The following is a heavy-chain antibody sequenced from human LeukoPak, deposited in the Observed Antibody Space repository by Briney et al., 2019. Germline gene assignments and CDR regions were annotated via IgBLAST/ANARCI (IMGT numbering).Heavy chain of an antibody. CDR3: ASSGSYRFDY. D-gene: IGHD1-26*01. CDR2: IYSGGST. Sequence: PGGSLRLSCAASGFTVSSNYMSWVRQAPGKGPEWVSVIYSGGSTYYADSVKGRFAISRDNSKNTLYLQMNSLRAEDTAVYYCASSGSYRFDYWGQGTLVTVSS. J-gene: IGHJ4*02. V-gene: IGHV3-53*01. CDR1: GFTVSSNY.